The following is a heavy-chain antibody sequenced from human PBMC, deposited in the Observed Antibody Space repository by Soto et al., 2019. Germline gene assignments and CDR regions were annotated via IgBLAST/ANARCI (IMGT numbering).Heavy chain of an antibody. CDR1: GGSISSYY. J-gene: IGHJ4*02. CDR2: NYYSGST. Sequence: QVQLQESGPGLVKPSETLSLTCTVSGGSISSYYWSWIRQPPGKGLEWIGYNYYSGSTNYNPSLKSRVTISVDTSKNQSSLKLSSVTAADTAVYYCARGYSSGWTRLDYWGQGTLVTVSS. D-gene: IGHD6-19*01. CDR3: ARGYSSGWTRLDY. V-gene: IGHV4-59*01.